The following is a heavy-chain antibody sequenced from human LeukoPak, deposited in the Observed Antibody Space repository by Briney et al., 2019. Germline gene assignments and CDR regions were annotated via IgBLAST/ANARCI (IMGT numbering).Heavy chain of an antibody. D-gene: IGHD4/OR15-4a*01. CDR3: ARHPIAGGADYNWFHP. J-gene: IGHJ5*02. V-gene: IGHV5-51*01. CDR1: GYDSGVSFSSDS. Sequence: GEPLKISCQGSGYDSGVSFSSDSIARLRQMPGKGLEWMGIIFTSDSTTPCSTSFQGQLTTTANTSIHTAYLQWISLKDSDTAIYYCARHPIAGGADYNWFHPWGHGTLVTVS. CDR2: IFTSDSTT.